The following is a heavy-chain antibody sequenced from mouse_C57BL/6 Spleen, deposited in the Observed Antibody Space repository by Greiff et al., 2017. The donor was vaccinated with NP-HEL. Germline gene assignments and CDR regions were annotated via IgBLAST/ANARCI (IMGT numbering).Heavy chain of an antibody. D-gene: IGHD1-1*01. CDR1: GYTFTNYW. CDR2: IYPGGGYT. CDR3: AREDYGSSYSYAMDY. Sequence: VQLQQSGAELVRPGTSVKMSCKASGYTFTNYWIGWAKQRPGHGLEWIGDIYPGGGYTNYNEKFKGKATLTADKSSSTAYMQFSSLTSEDSAIYYCAREDYGSSYSYAMDYWGQGTSVTVSS. J-gene: IGHJ4*01. V-gene: IGHV1-63*01.